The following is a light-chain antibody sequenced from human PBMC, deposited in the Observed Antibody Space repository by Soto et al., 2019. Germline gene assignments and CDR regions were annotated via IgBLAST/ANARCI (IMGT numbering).Light chain of an antibody. CDR2: DAS. CDR1: QSVSSSY. V-gene: IGKV3D-20*02. Sequence: EIVMTQSLGTLSLSPEERATLSCRASQSVSSSYLAWYQQKPGQAPRLLIYDASNRATGIPARFSGSGSGTDFTLTISGLEPEDFAVYYCQQRSAWPPVTFGQGTRLEIK. CDR3: QQRSAWPPVT. J-gene: IGKJ5*01.